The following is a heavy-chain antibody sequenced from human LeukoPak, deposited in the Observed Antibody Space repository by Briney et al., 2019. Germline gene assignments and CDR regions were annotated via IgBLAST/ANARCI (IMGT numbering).Heavy chain of an antibody. CDR1: GFTFDDYA. CDR3: AKDKGEQPEYFQH. D-gene: IGHD1-26*01. Sequence: GRSLRLSCAASGFTFDDYAMHWVRQAPGKGLEWVSGISWNSGSIGYADSVKGRFTISRDNAKSSLYLQMNSLRAEDTALYYCAKDKGEQPEYFQHWGQGTLVTVSS. CDR2: ISWNSGSI. J-gene: IGHJ1*01. V-gene: IGHV3-9*01.